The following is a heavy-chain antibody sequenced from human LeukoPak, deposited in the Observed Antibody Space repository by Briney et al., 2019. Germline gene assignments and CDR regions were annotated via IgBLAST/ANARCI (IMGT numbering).Heavy chain of an antibody. J-gene: IGHJ4*02. V-gene: IGHV4-59*01. CDR3: ARDQPKYYDILTGYSRGDYPDY. D-gene: IGHD3-9*01. CDR2: IYYSGST. Sequence: SETLSLTCTVSGGSISSYYWSWIRQPPGKGLEWIGYIYYSGSTNYNPSLKSRVTISVDTSKNQLSLKLSSVTAADTAVYYCARDQPKYYDILTGYSRGDYPDYWGQGTLVTVSS. CDR1: GGSISSYY.